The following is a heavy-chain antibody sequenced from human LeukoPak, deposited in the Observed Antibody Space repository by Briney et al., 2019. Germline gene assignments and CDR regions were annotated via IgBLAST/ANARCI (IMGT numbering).Heavy chain of an antibody. CDR3: TRHVEDYYDSSGYYYRSIDY. D-gene: IGHD3-22*01. CDR2: IRGKANSYAT. V-gene: IGHV3-73*01. CDR1: GFTFSGSA. Sequence: GGSLRLSCAASGFTFSGSAMHWVRQASGKGLEWVGRIRGKANSYATAYAASVKGMFTISRDDSKNTAYLQMNSLKTEDTAVYYCTRHVEDYYDSSGYYYRSIDYWGQGTLVTVSS. J-gene: IGHJ4*02.